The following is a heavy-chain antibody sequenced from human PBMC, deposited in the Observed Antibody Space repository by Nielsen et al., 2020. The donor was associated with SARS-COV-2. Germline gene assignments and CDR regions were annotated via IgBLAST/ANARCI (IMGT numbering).Heavy chain of an antibody. CDR2: ISYDGTTE. CDR1: GFTFNNYA. D-gene: IGHD6-13*01. V-gene: IGHV3-30*04. Sequence: GGSLRLSCAASGFTFNNYALHWVRQAPGKGLEWVAIISYDGTTEYNADSVKGRFTISRDNSKNTLYLQMNSLRAADTAVYYCARETEDYRSSWFDFWGQGTLVTVSS. CDR3: ARETEDYRSSWFDF. J-gene: IGHJ5*01.